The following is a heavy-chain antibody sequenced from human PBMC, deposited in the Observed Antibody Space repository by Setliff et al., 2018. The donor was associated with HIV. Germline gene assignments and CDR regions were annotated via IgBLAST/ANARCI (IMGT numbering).Heavy chain of an antibody. CDR3: ARTLRAAAMGYFDY. J-gene: IGHJ4*02. V-gene: IGHV4-38-2*01. Sequence: PSETLSLTCAVSGYSISSGYYWGWIRQPPGKGLEWIGSIHHSGSTYNNPCLKSRVTISVDTSKNQFSLKLTSVTAADTAVYYCARTLRAAAMGYFDYWGQGTLVTVSS. CDR1: GYSISSGYY. D-gene: IGHD5-18*01. CDR2: IHHSGST.